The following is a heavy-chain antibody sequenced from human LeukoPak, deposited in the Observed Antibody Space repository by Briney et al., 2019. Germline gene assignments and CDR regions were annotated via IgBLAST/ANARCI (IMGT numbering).Heavy chain of an antibody. Sequence: XXGXSIXXSSYYWGWIRQPPXXGLEWIGSIYYSGSTYYNPSLKSRVTISVDTSKNQFSLKLSSVTAADTAVYYCARRVWRYSYGYGDFDYWGQGTLVTVSS. V-gene: IGHV4-39*01. J-gene: IGHJ4*02. D-gene: IGHD5-18*01. CDR3: ARRVWRYSYGYGDFDY. CDR1: GXSIXXSSYY. CDR2: IYYSGST.